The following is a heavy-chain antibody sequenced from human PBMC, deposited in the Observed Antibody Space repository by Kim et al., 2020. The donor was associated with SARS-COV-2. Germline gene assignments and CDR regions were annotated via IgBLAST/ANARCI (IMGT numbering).Heavy chain of an antibody. CDR2: ISAYNGNT. D-gene: IGHD3-22*01. CDR1: GYTFTSYG. CDR3: AREGIHDYYYDSSGLSLYYYGMDV. Sequence: ASVKVSCKASGYTFTSYGISWVRQAPGQGLEWMGWISAYNGNTNYAQKLQGRVTMTTDTSTSTAYMELRSLRSDDTAVYYCAREGIHDYYYDSSGLSLYYYGMDVWGQGTTVTVSS. J-gene: IGHJ6*02. V-gene: IGHV1-18*01.